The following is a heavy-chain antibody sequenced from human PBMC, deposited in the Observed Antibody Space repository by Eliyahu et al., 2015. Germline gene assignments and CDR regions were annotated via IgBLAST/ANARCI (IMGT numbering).Heavy chain of an antibody. CDR2: IYYSGST. D-gene: IGHD1-26*01. V-gene: IGHV4-39*01. Sequence: QLQLQESGPGLVKPSXXLXLXCTVXGXSISSSSYXXGWXRQPPGKGLEWIGSIYYSGSTYYNPSLKSRVTISVDTSKNQFSLKLSSVTAADTAVYYCARLAGATLDYWGQGTLVTVSS. CDR1: GXSISSSSYX. J-gene: IGHJ4*02. CDR3: ARLAGATLDY.